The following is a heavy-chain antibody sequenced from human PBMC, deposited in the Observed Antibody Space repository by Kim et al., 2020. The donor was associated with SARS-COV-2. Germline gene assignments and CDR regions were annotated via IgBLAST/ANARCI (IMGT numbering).Heavy chain of an antibody. CDR1: GFTFSSYS. Sequence: GGSLRLSCAASGFTFSSYSMNWVRQAPGKGLEWVSYISGSSSYVCYADSVKGRFTISRDNAKNSLYLQLNGLRAEDTAVYYCARDLVVICSGGSCYHTFDIWGQGTMVTVSS. CDR2: ISGSSSYV. J-gene: IGHJ3*02. D-gene: IGHD2-15*01. CDR3: ARDLVVICSGGSCYHTFDI. V-gene: IGHV3-21*01.